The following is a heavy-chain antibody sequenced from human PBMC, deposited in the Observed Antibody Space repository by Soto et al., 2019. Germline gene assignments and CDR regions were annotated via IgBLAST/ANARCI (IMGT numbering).Heavy chain of an antibody. CDR1: GFTFSSYA. V-gene: IGHV3-30-3*01. D-gene: IGHD3-22*01. CDR2: ISYDGSNK. CDR3: ARDMDYYDSSGFDAFDI. Sequence: GGSLRLSCAASGFTFSSYAMHWVRQAPGKGLEWVAVISYDGSNKYYADSVKGRFTISRDNSKNTLYLQMNSLRAEDTAVYYCARDMDYYDSSGFDAFDIWGQGTMVTVSS. J-gene: IGHJ3*02.